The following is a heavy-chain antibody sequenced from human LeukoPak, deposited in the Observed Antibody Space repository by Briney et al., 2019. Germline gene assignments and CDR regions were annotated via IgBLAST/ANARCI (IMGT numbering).Heavy chain of an antibody. CDR1: GFTFSDYT. J-gene: IGHJ3*02. CDR2: ISSGGTYK. D-gene: IGHD6-13*01. V-gene: IGHV3-21*04. Sequence: GGALRLSRAASGFTFSDYTMNWVRQAPGKGLEWVSSISSGGTYKYYADSVKGRFTISRDNSKNTLYLQMNSLRAEDTAVYYCAKGSVSSSWYSGTPWCAFDIWGQGTMVTVSS. CDR3: AKGSVSSSWYSGTPWCAFDI.